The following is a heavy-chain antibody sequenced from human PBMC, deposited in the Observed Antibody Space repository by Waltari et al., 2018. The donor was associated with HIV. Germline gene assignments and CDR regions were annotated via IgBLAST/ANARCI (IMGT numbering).Heavy chain of an antibody. CDR3: ARSSWHDY. V-gene: IGHV3-7*01. D-gene: IGHD6-13*01. J-gene: IGHJ4*02. CDR1: GFTFRTYW. Sequence: EVQLVESGGGLVRPGGSLRLSCAASGFTFRTYWLNWVRQAPGKGLEVVDKIKQDGSERHYLDSVKGRLTTSRDNAKNSWYVQMNSLRAEDTAVNYCARSSWHDYWGQGTLVTVPS. CDR2: IKQDGSER.